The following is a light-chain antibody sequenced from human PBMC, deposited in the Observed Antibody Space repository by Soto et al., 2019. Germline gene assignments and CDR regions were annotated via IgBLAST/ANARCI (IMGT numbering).Light chain of an antibody. CDR1: QSVSSY. Sequence: EIVLTQSPGTVSLSPGERATLSCRASQSVSSYLAWYQQKPGQAPRLLIYDASNRATGIPARFSGSGSGTDFTLTISSLEPEDFAVYYCQQRSNWPPGLTFGGGTKVEIK. V-gene: IGKV3-11*01. CDR3: QQRSNWPPGLT. J-gene: IGKJ4*01. CDR2: DAS.